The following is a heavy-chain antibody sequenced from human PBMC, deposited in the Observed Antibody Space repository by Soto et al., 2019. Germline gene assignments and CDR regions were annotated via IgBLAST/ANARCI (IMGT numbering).Heavy chain of an antibody. V-gene: IGHV2-5*02. CDR1: GFSLSTSGVG. D-gene: IGHD1-26*01. CDR3: AAHRGGYREY. CDR2: IYWDDDK. J-gene: IGHJ4*02. Sequence: QITLKESGPTLVKPTQTLTLTCTFSGFSLSTSGVGVGWIRQPPGKALEELALIYWDDDKRYSPSLKSRRTITKDTSKNQVVLTRTNMDPVDTATYYCAAHRGGYREYWGQGTLVTVSS.